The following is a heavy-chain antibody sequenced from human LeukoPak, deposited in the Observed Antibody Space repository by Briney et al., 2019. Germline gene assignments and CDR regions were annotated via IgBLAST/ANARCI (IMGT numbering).Heavy chain of an antibody. CDR3: ARDPDGDYDFDY. D-gene: IGHD4-17*01. Sequence: GGSLRLSCATSGLTFRTTWMHWVRQAPGKGLMWVSRMNGEGTTIDYADSVKGRFTISRDTAKNSLYLQMNSLRVEDTAIYYCARDPDGDYDFDYWGQGTLVTVSS. V-gene: IGHV3-74*01. CDR2: MNGEGTTI. J-gene: IGHJ4*02. CDR1: GLTFRTTW.